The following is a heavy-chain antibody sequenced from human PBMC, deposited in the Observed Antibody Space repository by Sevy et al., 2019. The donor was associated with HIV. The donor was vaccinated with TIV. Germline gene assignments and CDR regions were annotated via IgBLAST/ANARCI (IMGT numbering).Heavy chain of an antibody. J-gene: IGHJ3*02. CDR1: GFTFSSYG. CDR2: ISYDGSNK. V-gene: IGHV3-30*18. CDR3: AKGGFWNYDAFDI. Sequence: GSLRLSCAASGFTFSSYGMHWVRQAPGKGLEWVAVISYDGSNKYYADSVKGRFTISRDNSKNTLYLQMNSLRAEDTAVYYCAKGGFWNYDAFDIWGQGTMVTVSS. D-gene: IGHD1-1*01.